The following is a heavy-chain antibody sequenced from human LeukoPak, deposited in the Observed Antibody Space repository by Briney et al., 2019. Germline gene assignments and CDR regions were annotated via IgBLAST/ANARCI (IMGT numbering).Heavy chain of an antibody. CDR2: INQSGTT. CDR1: GGTFSKYY. V-gene: IGHV4-34*01. Sequence: KTSETVSLTCAVYGGTFSKYYWSWIRQSPGKGLEWIGEINQSGTTKYNPSLESRATMSMDTSKNQFSLKLTSVTAADTAVYYCARENWHFDLWGRGTLVTVSS. CDR3: ARENWHFDL. J-gene: IGHJ2*01.